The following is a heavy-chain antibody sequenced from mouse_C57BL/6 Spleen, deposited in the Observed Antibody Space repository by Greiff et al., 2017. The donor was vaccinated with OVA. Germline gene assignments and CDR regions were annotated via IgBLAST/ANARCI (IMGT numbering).Heavy chain of an antibody. CDR1: GYTFTSYT. J-gene: IGHJ4*01. V-gene: IGHV1-4*01. CDR2: INPSSGYT. D-gene: IGHD3-3*01. CDR3: ARGDGESAIDY. Sequence: QVQLQQSGAELARPGASVKMSCKASGYTFTSYTMHWVKQRPGQGLEWIGYINPSSGYTKYNQKFKDKATLTADKSSSTAYMQLSSLTSEDSAVYYCARGDGESAIDYWGQGTSVTVSS.